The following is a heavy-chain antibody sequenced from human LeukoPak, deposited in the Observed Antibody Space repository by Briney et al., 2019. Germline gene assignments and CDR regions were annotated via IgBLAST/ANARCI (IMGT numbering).Heavy chain of an antibody. CDR3: ARVRDWFDP. Sequence: ASVKVSCKASGYTFTAYYIHWVRQAPGQGLEYMGWINPNSGGTNYAQKFQGRVTMTRDTSISAAYMELSRLRSDDTAVYYCARVRDWFDPWGQGTLVTVSS. CDR1: GYTFTAYY. CDR2: INPNSGGT. V-gene: IGHV1-2*02. J-gene: IGHJ5*02.